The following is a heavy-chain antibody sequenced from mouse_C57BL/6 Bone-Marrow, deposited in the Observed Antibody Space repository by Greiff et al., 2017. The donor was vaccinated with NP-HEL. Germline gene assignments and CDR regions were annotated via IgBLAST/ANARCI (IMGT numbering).Heavy chain of an antibody. CDR3: ARIPQQTAQATPYAMDY. V-gene: IGHV8-8*01. CDR1: GFSLSTFGMG. CDR2: IWWDDDK. D-gene: IGHD3-2*02. Sequence: LKESGPGILQPSQTLSLTCSFSGFSLSTFGMGVGWIRQPSGKGLEWLAHIWWDDDKYYNPALKSRLTISKDTSKNQVFLKIANVDTADTATYYCARIPQQTAQATPYAMDYWGQGTSVTVSS. J-gene: IGHJ4*01.